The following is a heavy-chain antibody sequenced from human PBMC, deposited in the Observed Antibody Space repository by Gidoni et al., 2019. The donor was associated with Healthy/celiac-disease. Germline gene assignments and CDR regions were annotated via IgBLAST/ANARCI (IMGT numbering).Heavy chain of an antibody. CDR1: GGSFSGYY. J-gene: IGHJ4*02. CDR3: ARKERGYSYGCFDY. CDR2: INHSGST. D-gene: IGHD5-18*01. V-gene: IGHV4-34*01. Sequence: QVQLQQWGAGLLKPSATLSLTCAVYGGSFSGYYWSWIRQPPGKGLEWIGEINHSGSTNYNPSLKSRVTISVDTSKNQFSLKLSSVTAADTAVYYCARKERGYSYGCFDYWGQGTLVTVSS.